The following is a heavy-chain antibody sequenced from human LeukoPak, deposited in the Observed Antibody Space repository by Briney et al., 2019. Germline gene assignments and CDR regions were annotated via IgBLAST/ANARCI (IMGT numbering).Heavy chain of an antibody. Sequence: SETLSLTCTVSGGSFSSHHWGWIRQSPGRGLEWIGYIYDTVGIKDNPSLKSRISLSADTSKNQLSLSLRSATAADTAVYYCVTIKRGNIFGYFDFWGQGILATVAS. CDR3: VTIKRGNIFGYFDF. CDR2: IYDTVGI. D-gene: IGHD5-18*01. J-gene: IGHJ4*02. V-gene: IGHV4-59*11. CDR1: GGSFSSHH.